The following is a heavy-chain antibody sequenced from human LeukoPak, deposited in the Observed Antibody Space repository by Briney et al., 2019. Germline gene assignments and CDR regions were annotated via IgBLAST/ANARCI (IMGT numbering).Heavy chain of an antibody. CDR1: GLTFNNYA. Sequence: GGSLRLSCAASGLTFNNYAMSWVRQAPGKGLEWVSAISRGGGTYYADSVKGRFTISRDISKNTLYLQMNSLRAEDTAVYYCARDECPLWSISCHRGFDPWGQGLLVTVSS. CDR2: ISRGGGT. D-gene: IGHD2-2*02. V-gene: IGHV3-23*01. J-gene: IGHJ5*02. CDR3: ARDECPLWSISCHRGFDP.